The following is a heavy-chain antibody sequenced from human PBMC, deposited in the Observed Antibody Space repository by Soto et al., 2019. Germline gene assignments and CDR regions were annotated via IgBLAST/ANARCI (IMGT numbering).Heavy chain of an antibody. CDR1: GGSISSSTYY. CDR3: ARPLNYYYYMDV. CDR2: IYYSGST. Sequence: SETLSLTCTVSGGSISSSTYYWAWIRQPPGKGLEWIGSIYYSGSTYYNPSLKSRVTISVDTSKNQFSLKLTSVTAADTAVYYCARPLNYYYYMDVWGKGTTVTVSS. J-gene: IGHJ6*03. V-gene: IGHV4-39*01.